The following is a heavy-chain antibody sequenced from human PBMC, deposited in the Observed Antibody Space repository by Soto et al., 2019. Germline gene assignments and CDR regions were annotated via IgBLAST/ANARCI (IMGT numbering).Heavy chain of an antibody. CDR3: ARIAAAGTEDFDY. CDR1: GGSFSGYY. V-gene: IGHV4-34*01. CDR2: INHSGST. J-gene: IGHJ4*02. Sequence: ASETLSLTCAVYGGSFSGYYWSWIRQPPGKGLEWIGEINHSGSTNYNPSLKSRVTISVDTSKNQFSLKLSSVTAADTAVYYCARIAAAGTEDFDYWGQGTLVTVSS. D-gene: IGHD6-13*01.